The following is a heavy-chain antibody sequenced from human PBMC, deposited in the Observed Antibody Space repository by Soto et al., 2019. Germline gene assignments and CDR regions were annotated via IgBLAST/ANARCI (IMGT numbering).Heavy chain of an antibody. CDR1: GGSISSSSYY. J-gene: IGHJ4*02. V-gene: IGHV4-39*01. CDR3: ARHVRGWQLMLDN. Sequence: SETLSLTCTVSGGSISSSSYYWGWIRQPPGKGLEWIGSIYFSGSTHYNVSLTSRVTISIDTSRNQFSLKLSSVTATDTAVYYCARHVRGWQLMLDNWGQGSLVTVSS. CDR2: IYFSGST. D-gene: IGHD6-13*01.